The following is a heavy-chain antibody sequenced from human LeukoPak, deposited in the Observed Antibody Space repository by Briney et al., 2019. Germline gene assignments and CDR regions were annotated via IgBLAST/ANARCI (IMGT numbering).Heavy chain of an antibody. J-gene: IGHJ4*02. CDR3: ARDPITIFGVVTTDY. CDR2: IKQDGSEK. D-gene: IGHD3-3*01. Sequence: PGGSLRLSCAASGFTVSSNYMSWVRQAPGKGLEWVANIKQDGSEKYYVDSVKGRFTISRDNAKNSLYLQMNSLRAEDTAVYYCARDPITIFGVVTTDYWGQGTLVTVSS. V-gene: IGHV3-7*01. CDR1: GFTVSSNY.